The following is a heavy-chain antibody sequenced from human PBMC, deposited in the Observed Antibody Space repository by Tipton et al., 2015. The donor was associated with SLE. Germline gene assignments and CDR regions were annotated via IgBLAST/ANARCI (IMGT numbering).Heavy chain of an antibody. V-gene: IGHV1-69*13. CDR2: IIPIFAAP. CDR1: GGRFESLG. CDR3: ARDSHYDLLTGPFDY. J-gene: IGHJ4*02. Sequence: QLVQSGVEVKKPGASVKVSCKTSGGRFESLGISWVRQAPGQGLEWVGGIIPIFAAPKYAQKFLGRVTVAADESTSTVYMELSSLTSEDTAIYYCARDSHYDLLTGPFDYWGQGSLVTVSS. D-gene: IGHD3-9*01.